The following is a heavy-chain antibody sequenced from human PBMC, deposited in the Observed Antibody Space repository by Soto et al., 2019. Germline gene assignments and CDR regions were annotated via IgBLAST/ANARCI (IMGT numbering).Heavy chain of an antibody. V-gene: IGHV3-23*01. CDR3: AKRPLTAAGFDY. D-gene: IGHD6-13*01. Sequence: EVQLLESGGGLVQPGGSLRLSCAASGFTFSNYAMTWVRQAPGKGLEWVAVITGSGGGTYFVDSVKGRFTISRDNSKNMVYLQMNSLRADDTAVYYCAKRPLTAAGFDYWGQGTLVTVSS. CDR2: ITGSGGGT. CDR1: GFTFSNYA. J-gene: IGHJ4*02.